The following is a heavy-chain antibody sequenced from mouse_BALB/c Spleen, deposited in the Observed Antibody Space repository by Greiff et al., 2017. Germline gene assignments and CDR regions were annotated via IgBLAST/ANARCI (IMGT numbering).Heavy chain of an antibody. Sequence: QVQLKESGPGLVAPSQSLSITCTVSGFSLTSYGVHWVRQPPGKGLEWLGVIWAGGSTNYNSALMSRLSISKDNSKSQVFLKMNSLQTDDTAMYYCARSNYYGSSYYAMDYWGQGTSVTVSS. J-gene: IGHJ4*01. D-gene: IGHD1-1*01. CDR1: GFSLTSYG. CDR2: IWAGGST. CDR3: ARSNYYGSSYYAMDY. V-gene: IGHV2-9*02.